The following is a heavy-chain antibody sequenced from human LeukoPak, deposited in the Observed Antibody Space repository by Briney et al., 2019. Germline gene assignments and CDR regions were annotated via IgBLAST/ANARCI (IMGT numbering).Heavy chain of an antibody. V-gene: IGHV1-8*01. Sequence: ASVKVSCKASGYTFTSYDINWVRQATGQGLEWMGWVNPNSGNTGYAQKFQGRVTMTRNTSISTAYMELSSLRSEDTAVYYCARSKYVWGSYAHDYWGQGTLVTVSS. J-gene: IGHJ4*02. CDR3: ARSKYVWGSYAHDY. CDR1: GYTFTSYD. D-gene: IGHD3-16*01. CDR2: VNPNSGNT.